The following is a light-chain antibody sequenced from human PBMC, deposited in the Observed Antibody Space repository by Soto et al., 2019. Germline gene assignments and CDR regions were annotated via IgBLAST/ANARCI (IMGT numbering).Light chain of an antibody. CDR1: MRDVGAYNL. CDR2: EVR. J-gene: IGLJ7*01. CDR3: SAYTARSTLV. Sequence: QSALTQPASASGSAGQSITISCSGTMRDVGAYNLVSWYQQHPGTAPKLIIYEVRNRPSGISSRFSGSRSGNTASLTISGLQSEDEGDYYCSAYTARSTLVFGGGTQLTVL. V-gene: IGLV2-14*01.